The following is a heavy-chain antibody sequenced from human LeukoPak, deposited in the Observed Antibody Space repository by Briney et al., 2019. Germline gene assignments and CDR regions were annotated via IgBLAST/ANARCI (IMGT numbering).Heavy chain of an antibody. CDR2: IYTSGST. D-gene: IGHD4-17*01. Sequence: SQTLSLTCTVSGGSISSGSYYWSWIRQPAGKGLEWIGRIYTSGSTNYNPSLKSRVTISVDTSKNQFSLKLSSVTAADTAVYYCARVRDDYGDYLLDYWGQGTLVTVSS. CDR1: GGSISSGSYY. V-gene: IGHV4-61*02. J-gene: IGHJ4*02. CDR3: ARVRDDYGDYLLDY.